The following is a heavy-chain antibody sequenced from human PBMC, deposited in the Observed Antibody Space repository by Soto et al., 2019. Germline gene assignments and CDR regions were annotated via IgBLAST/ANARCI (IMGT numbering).Heavy chain of an antibody. CDR2: INAGNGNT. V-gene: IGHV1-3*01. CDR1: GYTFTSYA. CDR3: ARDGTQRRGTMVRGVINWFDP. Sequence: ASVKVSCKASGYTFTSYAMHWVRQAPGQRLEWMGWINAGNGNTKYSQKFQGRVTITRDTSASTAYMELSSLRSEDTAVYYCARDGTQRRGTMVRGVINWFDPWGQGTLVTVSS. D-gene: IGHD3-10*01. J-gene: IGHJ5*02.